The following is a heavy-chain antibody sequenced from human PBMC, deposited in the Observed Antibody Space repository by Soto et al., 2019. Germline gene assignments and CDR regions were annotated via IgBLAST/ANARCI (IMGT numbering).Heavy chain of an antibody. CDR1: GFTSSSYA. J-gene: IGHJ4*02. D-gene: IGHD2-15*01. CDR2: ISGSGGST. Sequence: EVQLLESGGGLVQPGGSLRLSCAASGFTSSSYAMSWVRQAPGNGLEWVSGISGSGGSTNYADSVKGRFTISRDNSKNTLYLQMNSLRAEDTGVYYCAKDQDVRMVGPFDYWGQGTLVTVSS. V-gene: IGHV3-23*01. CDR3: AKDQDVRMVGPFDY.